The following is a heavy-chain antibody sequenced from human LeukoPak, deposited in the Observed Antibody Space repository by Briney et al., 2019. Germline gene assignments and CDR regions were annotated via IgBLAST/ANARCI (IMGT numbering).Heavy chain of an antibody. V-gene: IGHV1-3*01. J-gene: IGHJ4*02. D-gene: IGHD3-9*01. Sequence: ASVKVSCKTSGYTFTSYAMHWVRQAPGQRLEWMGWINAGNGNTKYSQEFQGRVTITRDTSASTAYMELSSLRSEDTAVYYCARFYDILTGYDYWGQGTLVNVSS. CDR2: INAGNGNT. CDR1: GYTFTSYA. CDR3: ARFYDILTGYDY.